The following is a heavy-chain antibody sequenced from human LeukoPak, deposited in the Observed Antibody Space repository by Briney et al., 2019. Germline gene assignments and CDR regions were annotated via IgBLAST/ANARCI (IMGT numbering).Heavy chain of an antibody. CDR3: AFNNNFKY. D-gene: IGHD1/OR15-1a*01. CDR1: GLSFSGQW. Sequence: GGSLRLSCTASGLSFSGQWMNWVRQSPGQGLEWVANIKYDGSEKYYVDSVKGRFTISREDAQNSLSLQMDSVRPEDTAVYYCAFNNNFKYWGQGTLVTVSS. CDR2: IKYDGSEK. V-gene: IGHV3-7*01. J-gene: IGHJ4*02.